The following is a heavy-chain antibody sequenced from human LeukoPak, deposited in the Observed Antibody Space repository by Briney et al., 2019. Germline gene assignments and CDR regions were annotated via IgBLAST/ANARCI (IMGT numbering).Heavy chain of an antibody. CDR3: ARDRYSSGSNEGFDP. D-gene: IGHD6-19*01. Sequence: GGSLRLSCAASGFTVSNNYMSWVRQPPGKGLEWVSGIYNGGNTYYADSVKGRFTISRDNSKNTLYLQMNGLRAEDTAVYYCARDRYSSGSNEGFDPWGQGTLVTVSS. J-gene: IGHJ5*02. CDR1: GFTVSNNY. CDR2: IYNGGNT. V-gene: IGHV3-53*01.